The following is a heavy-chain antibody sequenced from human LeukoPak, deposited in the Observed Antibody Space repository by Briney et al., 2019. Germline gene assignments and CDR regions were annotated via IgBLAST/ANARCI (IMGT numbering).Heavy chain of an antibody. CDR1: GGSISSYY. Sequence: SETLSLTCTVSGGSISSYYWSWIRQPPGKGLEWIGYIYYSGSTNYNPSPKSRVTISVDTSKNQFSLKLSSVTAADTAVYYCAREIFGVVTYFDYWGQGTLVTVSS. V-gene: IGHV4-59*12. CDR3: AREIFGVVTYFDY. D-gene: IGHD3-3*01. CDR2: IYYSGST. J-gene: IGHJ4*02.